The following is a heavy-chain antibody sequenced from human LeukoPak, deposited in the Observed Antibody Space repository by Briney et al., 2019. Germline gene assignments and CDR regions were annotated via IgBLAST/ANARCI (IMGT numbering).Heavy chain of an antibody. V-gene: IGHV1-2*02. J-gene: IGHJ4*02. CDR2: INPNSGDP. D-gene: IGHD3-3*01. CDR3: ARGGGTEWLLVSFEY. Sequence: ASVKVSCKASGYTFTGYYMHWVRQAPGQGLEWMGWINPNSGDPNYPQKFQGRVTMTGDTSISTAYMDLSSLRSDDTAVYYCARGGGTEWLLVSFEYWGQGTLVTVSS. CDR1: GYTFTGYY.